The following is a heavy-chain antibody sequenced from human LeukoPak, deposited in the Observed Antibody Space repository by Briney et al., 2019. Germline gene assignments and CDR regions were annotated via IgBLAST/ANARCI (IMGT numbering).Heavy chain of an antibody. D-gene: IGHD2-2*01. CDR2: IYYSGST. CDR3: ARQLGYCSSTSCYADKVDY. V-gene: IGHV4-39*01. Sequence: SETLSLTCTVSGGSISSSSYYWGWIRQPPGKGLEWIGSIYYSGSTYYNPYLKSRVTISVDTSKNQFSLKLSSVTAADTAVYYCARQLGYCSSTSCYADKVDYWGQGTLVTVSS. CDR1: GGSISSSSYY. J-gene: IGHJ4*02.